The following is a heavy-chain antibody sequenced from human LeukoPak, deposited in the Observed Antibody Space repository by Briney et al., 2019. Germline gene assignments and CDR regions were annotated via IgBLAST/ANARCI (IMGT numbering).Heavy chain of an antibody. J-gene: IGHJ4*02. CDR3: VRDRTVSTILDY. CDR2: IRYDGRNK. D-gene: IGHD5/OR15-5a*01. CDR1: GFTFSSYG. V-gene: IGHV3-30*02. Sequence: GGSLRLSCAASGFTFSSYGMHWVRQAPGKGLEWVAFIRYDGRNKYYADSVKGRFAISRDNAKNTVYLQMNSLRGEDTAVYYCVRDRTVSTILDYWGQGTLVTVSS.